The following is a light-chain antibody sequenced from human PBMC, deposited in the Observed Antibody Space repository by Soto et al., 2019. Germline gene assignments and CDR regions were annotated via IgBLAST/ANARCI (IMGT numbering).Light chain of an antibody. Sequence: AIQMTQSPSSLSASVGDRATITCRASQAIRNDLGWYQQKPGKAPKLLIYGASSLQSGVPSRFSGSGSGTDFTLTISSLQPEDFATYYCLQDNNYPWTFGQGTKVEIK. J-gene: IGKJ1*01. CDR3: LQDNNYPWT. CDR1: QAIRND. V-gene: IGKV1-6*01. CDR2: GAS.